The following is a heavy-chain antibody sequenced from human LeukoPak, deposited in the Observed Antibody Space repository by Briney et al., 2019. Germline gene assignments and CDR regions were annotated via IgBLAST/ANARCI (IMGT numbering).Heavy chain of an antibody. J-gene: IGHJ6*03. CDR1: GFTFSSYW. V-gene: IGHV3-74*03. CDR3: AHNRDPQWELRGGDYYYHYMDV. D-gene: IGHD1-26*01. CDR2: ISTDGTYT. Sequence: GGSLRLSRAASGFTFSSYWMHWVRQAPGKGLVWVSRISTDGTYTEYADSVKGRFTISTDNAKDTLYLQMNSLRAEDTAVYYCAHNRDPQWELRGGDYYYHYMDVWGKGTTVTVSS.